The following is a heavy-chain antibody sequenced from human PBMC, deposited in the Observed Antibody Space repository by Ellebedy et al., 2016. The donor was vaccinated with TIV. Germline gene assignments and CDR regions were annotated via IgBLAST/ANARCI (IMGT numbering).Heavy chain of an antibody. CDR2: MNPDSGNT. Sequence: AASVKVSCKASGYTLTSYDINWVRQATGQGLEWMGWMNPDSGNTAYAQKFQDRVTMTRNTSISTAYLEMSNLRSDDTSVYYCARGIRMPSDYWGQGTLVTVSS. J-gene: IGHJ4*02. CDR3: ARGIRMPSDY. V-gene: IGHV1-8*01. CDR1: GYTLTSYD. D-gene: IGHD2-15*01.